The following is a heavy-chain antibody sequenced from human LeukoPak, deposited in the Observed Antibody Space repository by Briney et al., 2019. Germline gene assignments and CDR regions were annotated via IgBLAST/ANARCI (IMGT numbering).Heavy chain of an antibody. CDR3: ARGRGSYSLDY. D-gene: IGHD3-10*01. Sequence: GGSLRLSCAASGFTLSSYAMSWIRQAPGKGLEWVSAISGNGDSTYYADSVKGRLTISRDNSKNTLYLQMNSLRAEDTAVYNCARGRGSYSLDYWGQGTLVTVSS. V-gene: IGHV3-23*01. CDR2: ISGNGDST. CDR1: GFTLSSYA. J-gene: IGHJ4*02.